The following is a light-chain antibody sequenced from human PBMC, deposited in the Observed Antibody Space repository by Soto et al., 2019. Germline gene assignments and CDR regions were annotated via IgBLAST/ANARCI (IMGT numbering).Light chain of an antibody. V-gene: IGKV1-5*03. Sequence: DIQMTQSPSTLSASVGDRVTITCRASQSISNWLAWYQQKPGKVPKLLIYRASSLESGVPSRFSGSGSGTEFTLTISSLQPDDFATYYCQQYNSYLYTFGQGTKLEIK. CDR2: RAS. CDR1: QSISNW. CDR3: QQYNSYLYT. J-gene: IGKJ2*01.